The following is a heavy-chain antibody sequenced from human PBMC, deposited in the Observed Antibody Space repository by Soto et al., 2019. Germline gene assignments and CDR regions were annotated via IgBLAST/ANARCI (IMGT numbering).Heavy chain of an antibody. V-gene: IGHV4-59*01. D-gene: IGHD4-17*01. CDR3: ARTLFTYGNWFDP. CDR1: GVSISSYY. Sequence: SETLSLTCTVSGVSISSYYWSWIRQPPGKGLEWIGYIYYSGSTNYNPSLKSRVTISVDTSKNQFSLKLSSVTAADTAVYYCARTLFTYGNWFDPWGQGTLVTVSS. CDR2: IYYSGST. J-gene: IGHJ5*02.